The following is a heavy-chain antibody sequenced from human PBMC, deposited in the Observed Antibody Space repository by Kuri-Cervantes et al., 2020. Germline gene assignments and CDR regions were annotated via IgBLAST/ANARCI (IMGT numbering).Heavy chain of an antibody. CDR1: GFTFSSYG. J-gene: IGHJ4*02. CDR2: ISYDGSNK. Sequence: GGSLRLSCAASGFTFSSYGMHWVRQAPGKGLEWVAVISYDGSNKYYADSVKGRFTISRDNSKNTLYLQMNSLRAEDTAVYYCARKDGYNDCADYWGQGTLVTVSS. V-gene: IGHV3-30*19. D-gene: IGHD5-24*01. CDR3: ARKDGYNDCADY.